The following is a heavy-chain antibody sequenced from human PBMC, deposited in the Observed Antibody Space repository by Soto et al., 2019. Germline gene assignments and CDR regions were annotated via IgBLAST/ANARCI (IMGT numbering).Heavy chain of an antibody. Sequence: ASETLSLTCTVSGGSVSGYYWSWIRRPPGKGLEWIGSVYYSGSTYYNPSLKSRVTISVDTSKNQFSLKLSSVTAADTAVYYCARTPRYLRSYAFDYWGQGTLVTVSS. J-gene: IGHJ4*02. D-gene: IGHD4-17*01. CDR3: ARTPRYLRSYAFDY. CDR1: GGSVSGYY. V-gene: IGHV4-59*05. CDR2: VYYSGST.